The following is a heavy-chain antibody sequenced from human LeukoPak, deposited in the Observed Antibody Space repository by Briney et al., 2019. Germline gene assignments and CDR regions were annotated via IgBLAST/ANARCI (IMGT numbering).Heavy chain of an antibody. J-gene: IGHJ4*02. Sequence: GGSLRLSCAASGFTFDDYGMSWVRQAPGKGLEWVSGINWNGGSTGYADSVKGRFTISRDNAKNSLYLQMNSLRAEDTALYYCARDQNRGIKPQSSGSYYYWGQGTLVTVSS. CDR2: INWNGGST. V-gene: IGHV3-20*04. CDR3: ARDQNRGIKPQSSGSYYY. CDR1: GFTFDDYG. D-gene: IGHD1-26*01.